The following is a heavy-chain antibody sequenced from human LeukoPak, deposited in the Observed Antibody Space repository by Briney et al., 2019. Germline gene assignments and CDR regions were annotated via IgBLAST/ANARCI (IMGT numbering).Heavy chain of an antibody. CDR2: ISSSSSYR. CDR3: ARDRPNIDTTGYYSRHDAFDI. Sequence: PGGSLRLSCAASGFTLSSYSMNWVRQAPGKGLEWVSSISSSSSYRYYADSVKGRFTISRDNAKNSLYLQMNSLRAEDTAVYYCARDRPNIDTTGYYSRHDAFDIWGQGTMVTVSS. V-gene: IGHV3-21*04. J-gene: IGHJ3*02. CDR1: GFTLSSYS. D-gene: IGHD3-22*01.